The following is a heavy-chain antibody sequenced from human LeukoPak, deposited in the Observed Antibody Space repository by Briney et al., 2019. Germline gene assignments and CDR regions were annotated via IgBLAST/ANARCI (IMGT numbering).Heavy chain of an antibody. J-gene: IGHJ4*02. CDR2: IYYSGVA. CDR1: GGSISSYY. Sequence: PSETLSLTCTVSGGSISSYYWSWIRHPPGKGLEWIGFIYYSGVATYSPSLESRVTISVDTSRKQFSLKMNSVTAADTAVYYCAAGRMITGVNALDYWGQGILVTVSS. CDR3: AAGRMITGVNALDY. D-gene: IGHD3-22*01. V-gene: IGHV4-59*08.